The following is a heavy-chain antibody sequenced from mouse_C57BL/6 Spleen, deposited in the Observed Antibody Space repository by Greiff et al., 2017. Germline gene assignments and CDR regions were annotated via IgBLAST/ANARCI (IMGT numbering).Heavy chain of an antibody. CDR2: INPRTGGT. Sequence: EVQLQESGPELVKPGASVKISCKASGYSFTGYYMNWVKQSPEKSLEWIGVINPRTGGTTYNQKFKAKATLTVDKYSSTAYMQLKILTSEDSAVXDCARNLGLRPGWYFDVWGTGTTVTVSS. CDR1: GYSFTGYY. J-gene: IGHJ1*03. V-gene: IGHV1-42*01. D-gene: IGHD2-4*01. CDR3: ARNLGLRPGWYFDV.